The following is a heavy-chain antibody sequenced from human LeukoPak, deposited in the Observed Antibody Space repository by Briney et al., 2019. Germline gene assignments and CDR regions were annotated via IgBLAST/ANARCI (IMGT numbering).Heavy chain of an antibody. J-gene: IGHJ6*03. D-gene: IGHD2-2*01. CDR2: IYYSGST. CDR1: GGSFSGYY. Sequence: NSSETLSLTCAVYGGSFSGYYWSWIRQPPGKGLEGIGYIYYSGSTNYNPSLKSRVTISVDTSKNQFSLKLSSVTAADTAVYYCARGVEDIVVVPAAMYYYYYYMDVWGKGTTVTVSS. CDR3: ARGVEDIVVVPAAMYYYYYYMDV. V-gene: IGHV4-59*01.